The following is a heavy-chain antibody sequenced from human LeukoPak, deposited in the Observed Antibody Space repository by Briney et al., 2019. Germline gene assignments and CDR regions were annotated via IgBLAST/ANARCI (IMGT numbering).Heavy chain of an antibody. Sequence: PSETLSLTCTVSGGSISSSSYYWGWIRQPPGKGLEWIGCIYYSGSTYYNPSLKSRVTISVDTSKNQFSLKLSSVTAADTAVYYCARLPVAGINWFDPWGQGTLVTVSS. D-gene: IGHD6-19*01. V-gene: IGHV4-39*01. CDR2: IYYSGST. J-gene: IGHJ5*02. CDR3: ARLPVAGINWFDP. CDR1: GGSISSSSYY.